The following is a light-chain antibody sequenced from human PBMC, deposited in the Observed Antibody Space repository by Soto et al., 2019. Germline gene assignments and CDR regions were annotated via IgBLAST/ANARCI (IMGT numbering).Light chain of an antibody. CDR2: GAS. J-gene: IGKJ2*02. CDR1: QGVSNN. V-gene: IGKV3-15*01. Sequence: EIVMTQSPATLSVSPGERATLSCRASQGVSNNLAWYQQKPGQAPRLLLYGASTGATGIPARFSGSGSGTEFTLTISSLQSEDFAVYYCQQYNNWPPCTLGQGTKVDIK. CDR3: QQYNNWPPCT.